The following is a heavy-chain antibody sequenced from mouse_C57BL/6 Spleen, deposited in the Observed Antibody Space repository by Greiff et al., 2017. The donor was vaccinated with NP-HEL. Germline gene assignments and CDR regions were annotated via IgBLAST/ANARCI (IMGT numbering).Heavy chain of an antibody. CDR1: GYTFTSYT. D-gene: IGHD3-1*01. V-gene: IGHV1-4*01. J-gene: IGHJ4*01. CDR3: ARTGIYHWAMDY. Sequence: QVQLKESGAELARPGASVKMSCKASGYTFTSYTMHWVKQRPGQGLEWIGYINPSSGYTKYNQKFKDKATLTADKSSSTAYMQLSSLTSEDSAVYYCARTGIYHWAMDYWGQGTSVTVSS. CDR2: INPSSGYT.